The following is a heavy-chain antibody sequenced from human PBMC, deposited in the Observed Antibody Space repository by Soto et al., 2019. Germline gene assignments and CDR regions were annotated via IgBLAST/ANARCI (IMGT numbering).Heavy chain of an antibody. Sequence: QVQLVESGGGVVQPGRSLRLSCAASGFTFSSYGMHWVRQAPGKGLEWVAVISYDGSNKYYADSVKGRFTISRDNSKNTLYLQMNSLRAEDTAVYYCAKGYFGGSYYFDYWGQGTLVTVSS. V-gene: IGHV3-30*18. D-gene: IGHD1-26*01. J-gene: IGHJ4*02. CDR3: AKGYFGGSYYFDY. CDR2: ISYDGSNK. CDR1: GFTFSSYG.